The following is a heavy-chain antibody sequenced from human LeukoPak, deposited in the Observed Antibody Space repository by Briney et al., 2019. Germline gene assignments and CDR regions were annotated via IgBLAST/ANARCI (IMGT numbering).Heavy chain of an antibody. CDR1: GFTVSSNF. J-gene: IGHJ4*02. V-gene: IGHV3-66*01. CDR2: IYSGGST. Sequence: GGSLRLSCAASGFTVSSNFMSWVRQAPGKGLEWVSVIYSGGSTYYADSVKGRFTISRDISKNTLYLQMNSLRAEDTAVYYCARDLTVYRSIPLYYFDYWGQGTLVTVSS. D-gene: IGHD1-14*01. CDR3: ARDLTVYRSIPLYYFDY.